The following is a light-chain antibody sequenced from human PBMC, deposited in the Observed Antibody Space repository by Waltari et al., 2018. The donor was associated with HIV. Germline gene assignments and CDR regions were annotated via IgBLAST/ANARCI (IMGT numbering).Light chain of an antibody. J-gene: IGLJ3*02. CDR3: RSYVSSLRLWV. Sequence: QSVLTQPPSVSGAPGQRVTISCTGSSSNIGAGYDVHWYQRLPGRAPKVLIPGDNVRPAGVPARFSGSKSGTSGSLCLTGLQGEDGADYYCRSYVSSLRLWVFGGGTKLTVL. CDR1: SSNIGAGYD. CDR2: GDN. V-gene: IGLV1-40*01.